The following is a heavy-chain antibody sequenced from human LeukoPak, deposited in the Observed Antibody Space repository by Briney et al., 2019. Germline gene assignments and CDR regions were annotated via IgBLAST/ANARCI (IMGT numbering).Heavy chain of an antibody. CDR2: INTSGST. Sequence: SETLSLTCTVSGGSISSYYWTWIRQSAGKGLEWIGRINTSGSTNYNPSLRSRVAMSVNTSKNQFSLNLTSVTAADTAVYSCAREGGDPRWLDPWGQGTLVTVSS. CDR3: AREGGDPRWLDP. D-gene: IGHD6-25*01. J-gene: IGHJ5*02. V-gene: IGHV4-4*07. CDR1: GGSISSYY.